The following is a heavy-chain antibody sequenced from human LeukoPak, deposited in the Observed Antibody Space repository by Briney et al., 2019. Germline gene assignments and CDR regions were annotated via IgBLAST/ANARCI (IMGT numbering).Heavy chain of an antibody. CDR3: VKDDRRYGDYGYFVH. CDR2: IYSGGGT. D-gene: IGHD4-17*01. V-gene: IGHV3-66*01. CDR1: GFTVRNTY. J-gene: IGHJ4*02. Sequence: PGGSLRLSCAASGFTVRNTYMNWVRQAPGKGLEWVSVIYSGGGTYYAESVKGRFTVSRDTSKNTLYLQMNSLRAEDTAIYYCVKDDRRYGDYGYFVHWGQGALVTVSS.